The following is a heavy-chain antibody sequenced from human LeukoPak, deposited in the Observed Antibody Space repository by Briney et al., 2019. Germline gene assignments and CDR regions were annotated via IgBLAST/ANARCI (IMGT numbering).Heavy chain of an antibody. J-gene: IGHJ4*02. CDR1: GGSFSGYY. V-gene: IGHV4-34*01. D-gene: IGHD3-22*01. CDR2: INHSGST. CDR3: ARGSDSSGYYSFDY. Sequence: SETLSLTCAVYGGSFSGYYWSWIRQPPGKGLEWIGEINHSGSTNYNPSLKSRVTIPVDTSKNQFSLKLSSVTAADTAVYYCARGSDSSGYYSFDYWGQGTLVTVSS.